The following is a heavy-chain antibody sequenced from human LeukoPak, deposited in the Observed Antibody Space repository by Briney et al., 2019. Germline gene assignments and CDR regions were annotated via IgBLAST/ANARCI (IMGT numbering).Heavy chain of an antibody. D-gene: IGHD4-23*01. Sequence: ASVKVSCKASGYTFTGYDLNWVRQATGQGLEWLGWMNPNSGNTGYAQKFQGRVTITRDTSISTAYMELSSLRSDDTAVYYCARDYGGDSGWFDPWGQGTLVTVSS. CDR3: ARDYGGDSGWFDP. J-gene: IGHJ5*02. CDR1: GYTFTGYD. CDR2: MNPNSGNT. V-gene: IGHV1-8*03.